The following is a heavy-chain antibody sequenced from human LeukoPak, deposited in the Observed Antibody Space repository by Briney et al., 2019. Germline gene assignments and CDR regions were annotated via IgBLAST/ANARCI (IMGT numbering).Heavy chain of an antibody. CDR1: GSSISSHY. J-gene: IGHJ4*02. CDR2: IHFRWNA. CDR3: ARSPDSDRLDY. Sequence: PSETLSLTCNVSGSSISSHYWSWIRQPPGKGLEWIGNIHFRWNANYNPSLKSRVTISGETSKKQFSLKLSSVTAAEPAVYYCARSPDSDRLDYWGQGTLVTVSS. D-gene: IGHD3-22*01. V-gene: IGHV4-59*11.